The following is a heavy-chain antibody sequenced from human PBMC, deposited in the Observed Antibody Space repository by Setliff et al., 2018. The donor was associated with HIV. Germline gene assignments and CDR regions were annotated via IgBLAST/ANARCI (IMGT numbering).Heavy chain of an antibody. V-gene: IGHV3-23*01. CDR2: LSGSGGST. CDR1: GFTFSSYA. D-gene: IGHD6-19*01. J-gene: IGHJ4*02. Sequence: GGSLRLSCAASGFTFSSYAMSWVRQAPGKGLEWVSALSGSGGSTYYADSVKGRFTISRDNSKNTLYLQMNSLRAEDTAVYYCAKDPTTGAVAVYYFDYWGQGTLVTVSS. CDR3: AKDPTTGAVAVYYFDY.